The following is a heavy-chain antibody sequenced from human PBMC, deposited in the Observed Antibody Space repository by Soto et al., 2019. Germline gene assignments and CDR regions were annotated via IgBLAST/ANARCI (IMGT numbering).Heavy chain of an antibody. CDR3: AARGGDMTTVTTSDY. Sequence: EVQLLESGGGLVQPGGSLRLSCAASGFTFSSYAMSWVRQAPGKGLEWVSAISGSGGSTYYADSVKGRFTISRDNSKNTLYLKMNSLRAEDTAVYYCAARGGDMTTVTTSDYWGQGTLVTVSS. V-gene: IGHV3-23*01. J-gene: IGHJ4*02. D-gene: IGHD4-17*01. CDR1: GFTFSSYA. CDR2: ISGSGGST.